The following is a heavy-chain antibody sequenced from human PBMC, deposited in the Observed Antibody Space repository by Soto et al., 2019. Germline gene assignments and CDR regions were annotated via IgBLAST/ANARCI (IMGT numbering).Heavy chain of an antibody. CDR2: LYYGRSA. CDR3: ARLTRAHDSSGYHIFDY. Sequence: SETLSLTCAVSGDAISSYYCMWIRQPPGKGLESIGYLYYGRSANYGPSFEGHVTMSVDRSSNTAYLEWSSLKASDSAMYYCARLTRAHDSSGYHIFDYWGLGTLVTVSS. D-gene: IGHD3-22*01. J-gene: IGHJ4*02. V-gene: IGHV4-59*12. CDR1: GDAISSYY.